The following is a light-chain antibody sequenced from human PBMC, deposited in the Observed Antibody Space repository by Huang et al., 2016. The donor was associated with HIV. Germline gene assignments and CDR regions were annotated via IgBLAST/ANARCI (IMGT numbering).Light chain of an antibody. J-gene: IGKJ1*01. CDR1: QSVRSN. V-gene: IGKV3-15*01. CDR2: GAS. Sequence: EIVMTQSPATLSVSPGERATLSCRASQSVRSNLAWYQQKPGQAPRLLIYGASTRATGIPARVSGSGAGTECTLTISSLQSEDFAVYYCQQYNNWPPWTFGQGTKVEIK. CDR3: QQYNNWPPWT.